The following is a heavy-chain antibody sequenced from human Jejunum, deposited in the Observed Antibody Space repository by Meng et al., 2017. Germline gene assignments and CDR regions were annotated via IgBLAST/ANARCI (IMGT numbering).Heavy chain of an antibody. D-gene: IGHD5/OR15-5a*01. J-gene: IGHJ3*01. CDR2: IYYGGNT. CDR3: ARVPLSGFDF. CDR1: GGSMTNYY. V-gene: IGHV4-59*01. Sequence: SETLSLTCTVSGGSMTNYYWSWIRQTPGKGLEWLGYIYYGGNTNYNPSLKSRLTISLDTSKNQFSLSLSSVTAADTAVYYCARVPLSGFDFWGQGKLVT.